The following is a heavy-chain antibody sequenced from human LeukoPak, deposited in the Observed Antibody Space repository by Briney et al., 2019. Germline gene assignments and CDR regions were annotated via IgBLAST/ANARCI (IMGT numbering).Heavy chain of an antibody. CDR1: GGTFSSYA. Sequence: SVKVSCKASGGTFSSYAISWVRQAPGQGLEWMGGIIPIFGTANYAQKFQGRVTITADESTSTAYMELSSLRSEDTAVYYCAREGTDRLRGAFDIWGQGTMVTVSS. J-gene: IGHJ3*02. D-gene: IGHD1-1*01. CDR3: AREGTDRLRGAFDI. V-gene: IGHV1-69*13. CDR2: IIPIFGTA.